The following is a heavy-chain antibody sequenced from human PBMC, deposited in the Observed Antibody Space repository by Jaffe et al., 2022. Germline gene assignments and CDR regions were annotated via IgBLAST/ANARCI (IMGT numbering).Heavy chain of an antibody. CDR3: ARTGDLYGSGSSTGNDAFDI. Sequence: QVQLQESGPGLVKPSETLSLTCAVSGYSISSGYYWGWIRQPPGKGLEWIGSIYHSGSTYYNPSLKSRVTISVDTSKNQFSLKLSSVTAADTAVYYCARTGDLYGSGSSTGNDAFDIWGQGTMVTVSS. CDR2: IYHSGST. D-gene: IGHD3-10*01. J-gene: IGHJ3*02. CDR1: GYSISSGYY. V-gene: IGHV4-38-2*01.